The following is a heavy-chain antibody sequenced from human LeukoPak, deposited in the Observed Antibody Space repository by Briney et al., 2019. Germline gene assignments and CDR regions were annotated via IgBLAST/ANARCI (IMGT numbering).Heavy chain of an antibody. Sequence: SETLSLTCTVSGGSISNYYWSWIRQPAGKGLEWIGRIYTSASTNYNPSLKSRVTLSVDATKNQFSLRLSSLTAADTAVYYCARGRYCSATICSGGDAFDIWGQGTVVTVSS. D-gene: IGHD5-24*01. CDR1: GGSISNYY. CDR2: IYTSAST. CDR3: ARGRYCSATICSGGDAFDI. J-gene: IGHJ3*02. V-gene: IGHV4-4*07.